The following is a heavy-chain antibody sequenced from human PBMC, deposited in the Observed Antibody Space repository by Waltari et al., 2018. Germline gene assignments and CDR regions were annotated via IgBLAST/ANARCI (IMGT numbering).Heavy chain of an antibody. CDR1: GFTFSSYS. D-gene: IGHD3-10*01. CDR2: IITNGGST. CDR3: ARGTS. Sequence: EVQLVESGGGFVVPGGSLRRSCAASGFTFSSYSMHWVRQAPEKGMEYVSAIITNGGSTYYANSVKGRFTISRDNSKNTLYLQMGSLRTEDMAVYYCARGTSWGQGTLVTVSS. V-gene: IGHV3-64*01. J-gene: IGHJ5*02.